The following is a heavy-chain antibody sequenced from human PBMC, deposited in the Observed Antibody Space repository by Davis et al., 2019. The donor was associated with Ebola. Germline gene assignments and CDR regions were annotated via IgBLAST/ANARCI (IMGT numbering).Heavy chain of an antibody. CDR1: GGSISSGGYY. D-gene: IGHD3-10*01. J-gene: IGHJ3*02. V-gene: IGHV4-31*03. CDR2: IYYSGST. Sequence: PSETLSLTCTVSGGSISSGGYYWSWIRQHPGKGLEWIGYIYYSGSTYYNPSLKSRVTISVDTSKNQFSLKLSSVTAADTAVYYCARTTYYYGVPPFDIWGQGTVVTVSS. CDR3: ARTTYYYGVPPFDI.